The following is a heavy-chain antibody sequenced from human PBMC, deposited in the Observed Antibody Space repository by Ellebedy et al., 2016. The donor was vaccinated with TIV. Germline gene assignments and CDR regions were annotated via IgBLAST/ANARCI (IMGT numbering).Heavy chain of an antibody. CDR2: FYWNVDQ. CDR3: AYLTLRYNYFEH. Sequence: SGPTLVKPTQTLTLTCPFSGFSLRTGGVGVAWIRQPTGKALQWLKLFYWNVDQRYSPTLKTRLSITKDTSGNQVTLTMTNMEPVDTGTYFCAYLTLRYNYFEHWGQGAPVTVSS. V-gene: IGHV2-5*04. CDR1: GFSLRTGGVG. J-gene: IGHJ4*02. D-gene: IGHD3-16*02.